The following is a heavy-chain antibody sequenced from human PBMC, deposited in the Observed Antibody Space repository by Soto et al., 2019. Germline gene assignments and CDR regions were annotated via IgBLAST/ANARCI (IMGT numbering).Heavy chain of an antibody. D-gene: IGHD3-10*01. CDR1: GGIFSTYA. V-gene: IGHV1-69*01. J-gene: IGHJ4*02. CDR2: IIPLFGTP. Sequence: QVQLVQSGAEVKKPGSSVKVPCKASGGIFSTYAISWLRQAPGQGLEWMGGIIPLFGTPNYAQRFQGRVTITADESTSTAYMELGRLRSEDTAVYYCARDRDDYGSGNYYIRIDFWGQGTLVTVSS. CDR3: ARDRDDYGSGNYYIRIDF.